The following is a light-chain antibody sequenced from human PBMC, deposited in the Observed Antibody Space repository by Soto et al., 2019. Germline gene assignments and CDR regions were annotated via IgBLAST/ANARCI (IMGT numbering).Light chain of an antibody. CDR2: EVN. CDR1: SSDVGGYNY. J-gene: IGLJ2*01. CDR3: SSWTSSTTQV. V-gene: IGLV2-14*01. Sequence: QSVLTQPASVSGSPGQSITISCTGTSSDVGGYNYVSWYQHHPGKAPKLMIFEVNNRPSGVSNRFSGSKSGNTASLTISGLQAEDEADYYCSSWTSSTTQVLGGGTKLTVL.